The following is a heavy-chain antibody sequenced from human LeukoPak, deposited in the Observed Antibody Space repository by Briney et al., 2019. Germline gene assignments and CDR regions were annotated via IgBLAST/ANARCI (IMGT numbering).Heavy chain of an antibody. V-gene: IGHV4-39*07. Sequence: PSETLSLTCTVSGGSISSSSYYWGWIRQPPGKGLEWIGTIYYSGSTYYNPSLKSRVTISVDTSKNQFSLKLSSVTAADTAVYYCARGYCSGGSCYKAWFDPWGQGTLVTVSS. D-gene: IGHD2-15*01. CDR2: IYYSGST. CDR1: GGSISSSSYY. CDR3: ARGYCSGGSCYKAWFDP. J-gene: IGHJ5*02.